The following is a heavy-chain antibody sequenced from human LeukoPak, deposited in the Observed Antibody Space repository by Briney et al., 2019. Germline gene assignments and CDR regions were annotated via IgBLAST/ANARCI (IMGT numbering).Heavy chain of an antibody. D-gene: IGHD5-12*01. V-gene: IGHV1-2*02. CDR1: GYTFTGYY. J-gene: IGHJ5*02. CDR2: INPNSGGT. CDR3: ARGYSGYVWRGFDP. Sequence: ASVKVSCKASGYTFTGYYMHWVRQAPGQGLEWMGWINPNSGGTNYAQKFQGRVTMTRDTSISTAYMELSSLRSEDTAVYYCARGYSGYVWRGFDPWGQGTLVTVSS.